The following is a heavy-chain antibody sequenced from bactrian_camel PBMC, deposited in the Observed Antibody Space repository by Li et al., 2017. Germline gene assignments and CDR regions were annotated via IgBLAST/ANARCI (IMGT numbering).Heavy chain of an antibody. CDR2: IYRGDSST. CDR3: AANKPPCYYSETLAAQADDFNH. Sequence: VESGGGTVQAGGSLTLSCAISGYTHSSACMGWFRQAPGKEREGVARIYRGDSSTYYADSVKGRFTISQDNAKNSVYLQMNSLKSEDTAMYYCAANKPPCYYSETLAAQADDFNHWGQGTQVTVS. V-gene: IGHV3S31*01. D-gene: IGHD2*01. J-gene: IGHJ4*01. CDR1: GYTHSSAC.